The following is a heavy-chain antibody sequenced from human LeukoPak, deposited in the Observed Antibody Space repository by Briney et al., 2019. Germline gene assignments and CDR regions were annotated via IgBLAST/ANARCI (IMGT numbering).Heavy chain of an antibody. CDR2: INHSGST. D-gene: IGHD6-13*01. Sequence: PSETLSLTCAVYGGSFSGYYWSWIRQPPGKGLEWIGEINHSGSTNYNPSLKSRVTISVDTSKNQFSLELSSVTAADTAVYYCARGPAAAVTFDYWGQETLVTVSS. J-gene: IGHJ4*02. CDR3: ARGPAAAVTFDY. CDR1: GGSFSGYY. V-gene: IGHV4-34*01.